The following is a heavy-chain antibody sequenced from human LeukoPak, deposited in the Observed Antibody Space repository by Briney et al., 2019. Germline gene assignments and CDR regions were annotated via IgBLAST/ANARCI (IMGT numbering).Heavy chain of an antibody. V-gene: IGHV3-23*01. CDR1: GFTVSSNY. CDR3: AKASSTIFGVVIKREYYFDY. D-gene: IGHD3-3*01. CDR2: ISGSGGST. J-gene: IGHJ4*02. Sequence: PGGSLRLSCAASGFTVSSNYMSWVRQAPGKGLEWVSAISGSGGSTYYADSVKGRFSISRDNSKNTLYLQMNSLRAEDTAVYYCAKASSTIFGVVIKREYYFDYWGQGTLVTVSS.